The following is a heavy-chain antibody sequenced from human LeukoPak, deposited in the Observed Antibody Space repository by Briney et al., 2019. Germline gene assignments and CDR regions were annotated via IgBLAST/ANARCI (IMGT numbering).Heavy chain of an antibody. Sequence: GASVKVSCKASGGTFSSYAISWVRQAPGQGLEWMGRIIPILGIANYAQKFQGRVTITADESTSTAYMELSSLRSEDTAVYYCARVSPTLPSMVPGPWGQGTLVTVSS. CDR1: GGTFSSYA. J-gene: IGHJ5*02. D-gene: IGHD3-10*01. CDR3: ARVSPTLPSMVPGP. CDR2: IIPILGIA. V-gene: IGHV1-69*04.